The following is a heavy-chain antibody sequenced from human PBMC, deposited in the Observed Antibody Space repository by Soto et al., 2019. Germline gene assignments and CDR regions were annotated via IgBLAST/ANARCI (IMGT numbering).Heavy chain of an antibody. CDR2: INPNSGGT. CDR3: ARDRRRTSGWYYFEY. Sequence: QVQLVQSGAEVKKPGASVKVSCKASGYTFTGYYMHWVRQAPGQGLEWMGWINPNSGGTNYAQKYQGWVTMTRDTSISRAYMELSKLRSDDTAVYYCARDRRRTSGWYYFEYWGEGTLVTVS. V-gene: IGHV1-2*04. D-gene: IGHD6-19*01. J-gene: IGHJ4*02. CDR1: GYTFTGYY.